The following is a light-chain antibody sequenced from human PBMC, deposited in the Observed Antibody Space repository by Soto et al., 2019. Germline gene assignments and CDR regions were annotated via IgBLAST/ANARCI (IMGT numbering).Light chain of an antibody. CDR1: QSVNSY. CDR2: DAS. CDR3: QQRSNWPLT. Sequence: EIVLKQSPATLSLSPGERATLSCRASQSVNSYLAWYQQKPGQAPRLLIYDASNRATGIPARFSGSGSGTDYTLTISSLEPEDFAVYYCQQRSNWPLTFGGGTKVEIK. V-gene: IGKV3-11*01. J-gene: IGKJ4*01.